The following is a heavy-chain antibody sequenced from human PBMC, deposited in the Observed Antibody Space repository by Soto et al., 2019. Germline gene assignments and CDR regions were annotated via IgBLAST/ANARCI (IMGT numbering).Heavy chain of an antibody. J-gene: IGHJ4*02. Sequence: SETLSLTCTVSGGSITDYYWNWIRQPAGKGLEWIGRIYPSVTTNFNPSLKSRVTMSVDTSKIQFSLKLSSVTAADTAMYYCARSAGCSGGSCYFDYWGQGTLVT. CDR1: GGSITDYY. CDR2: IYPSVTT. D-gene: IGHD2-15*01. V-gene: IGHV4-4*07. CDR3: ARSAGCSGGSCYFDY.